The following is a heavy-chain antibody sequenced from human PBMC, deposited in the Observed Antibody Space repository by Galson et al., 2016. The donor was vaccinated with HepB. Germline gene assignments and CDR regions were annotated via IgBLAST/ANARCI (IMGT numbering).Heavy chain of an antibody. CDR2: ISAGGGSE. CDR1: QLSISNSA. J-gene: IGHJ5*02. CDR3: ARGSVYSSGWCNSFDP. D-gene: IGHD6-19*01. V-gene: IGHV3-23*01. Sequence: SLRLSCAVSQLSISNSAMSWVRQAPGKGLEWVSSISAGGGSEYTDSVKGRFTPSRDISKNTLYLQMSSLRAEDTAVYYCARGSVYSSGWCNSFDPWGQGTLVIVSS.